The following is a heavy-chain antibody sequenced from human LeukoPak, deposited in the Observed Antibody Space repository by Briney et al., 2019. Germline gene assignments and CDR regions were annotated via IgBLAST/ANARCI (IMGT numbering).Heavy chain of an antibody. CDR2: ISGSGGST. CDR3: AKDLSIGLIVVDTPFFDM. CDR1: GFTFSSYA. D-gene: IGHD3-22*01. Sequence: KPGGSLRLSCAASGFTFSSYAMSWVRQAPGKGLEWVSAISGSGGSTYYADSVKGRFTISRDNSKNTLYLQMNSLRAEDTAVYYCAKDLSIGLIVVDTPFFDMWGQGTMVTVSS. J-gene: IGHJ3*02. V-gene: IGHV3-23*01.